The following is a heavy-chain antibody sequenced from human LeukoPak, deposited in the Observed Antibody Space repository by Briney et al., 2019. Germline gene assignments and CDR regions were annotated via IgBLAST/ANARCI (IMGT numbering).Heavy chain of an antibody. V-gene: IGHV4-39*07. CDR1: GGSISSSSYY. D-gene: IGHD1-26*01. J-gene: IGHJ4*02. Sequence: SETLSLTCTVSGGSISSSSYYWGWIRQPPGKGLEWIGSIYYSGSTYYNPSLKSRVTISVDTSKNQFSLKLSSVTAADTAVYYCARDPVGATNRFDYWGQGTLVTVSS. CDR2: IYYSGST. CDR3: ARDPVGATNRFDY.